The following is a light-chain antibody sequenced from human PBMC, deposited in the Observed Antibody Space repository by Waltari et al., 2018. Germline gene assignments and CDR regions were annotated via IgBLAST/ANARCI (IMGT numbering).Light chain of an antibody. CDR3: SSYAVSKVV. J-gene: IGLJ2*01. V-gene: IGLV2-8*01. CDR2: EVT. CDR1: SSAIGGYNY. Sequence: QSVLTQPPSASGSLGQSVAISCTGTSSAIGGYNYVSWYQQYPGKAPKLIIYEVTKRPSGVHDRFSGSKSGNTASLPVSGLQAEDEADYYCSSYAVSKVVFGGGTKLTVL.